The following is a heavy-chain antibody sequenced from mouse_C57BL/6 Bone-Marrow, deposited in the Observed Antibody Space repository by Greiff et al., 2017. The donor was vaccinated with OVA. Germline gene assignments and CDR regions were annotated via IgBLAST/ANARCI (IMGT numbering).Heavy chain of an antibody. CDR3: AADGYDYAMDY. CDR1: GFTFSDYY. V-gene: IGHV5-12*01. J-gene: IGHJ4*01. D-gene: IGHD2-2*01. CDR2: ISNGGGST. Sequence: EVKLQESGGGLVQPGGSLKLSCAASGFTFSDYYMYWVRQTPEERLEWVAYISNGGGSTYYPDTVQGRFTISRDNAKNNLYLQMSRLKTEDTAMYYCAADGYDYAMDYWGQGTSVTVSS.